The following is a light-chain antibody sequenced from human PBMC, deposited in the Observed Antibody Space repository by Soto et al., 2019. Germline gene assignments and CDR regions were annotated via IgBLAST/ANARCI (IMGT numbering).Light chain of an antibody. CDR3: QQYNSYPRT. CDR1: ESISGW. J-gene: IGKJ1*01. Sequence: DIQMTQSPSTLSASVGDRVTITCRASESISGWLAWYQQKPGKAPKLVIFKASTLYSGVASRFIGSGSGTEFTLSISSLQPDDFATYYCQQYNSYPRTFGQGTKVEIK. V-gene: IGKV1-5*03. CDR2: KAS.